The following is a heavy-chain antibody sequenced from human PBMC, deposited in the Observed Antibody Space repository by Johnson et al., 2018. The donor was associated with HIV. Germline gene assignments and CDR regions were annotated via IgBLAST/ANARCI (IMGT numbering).Heavy chain of an antibody. CDR1: GFNFIDYA. J-gene: IGHJ3*02. CDR2: ISYYGSNK. Sequence: QMLLVESGGGLVRPGGSLRLSCVASGFNFIDYAMIWVRQAQGKGLEWVAVISYYGSNKYYADSVKGRFTISRDNSKNTLYLQMNSLRAEDTAVYYCARVRGAFDIWGQGTMVTVSS. CDR3: ARVRGAFDI. V-gene: IGHV3-30*04.